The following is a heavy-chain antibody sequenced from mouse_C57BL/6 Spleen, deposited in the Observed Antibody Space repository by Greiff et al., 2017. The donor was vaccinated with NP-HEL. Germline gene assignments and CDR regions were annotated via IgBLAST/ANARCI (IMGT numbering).Heavy chain of an antibody. CDR1: GYTFTSYW. V-gene: IGHV1-69*01. CDR2: IDPSDSYT. J-gene: IGHJ2*01. CDR3: ARRGRPYFDY. Sequence: QVQLKQPGAELVMPGASVKLSCKASGYTFTSYWMHWVKQRPGQGLEWIGEIDPSDSYTNYNQKFKGKSTLTIDKSSSTAYMQLSSLTSEDSAVYYCARRGRPYFDYWGQGTTLTVSS.